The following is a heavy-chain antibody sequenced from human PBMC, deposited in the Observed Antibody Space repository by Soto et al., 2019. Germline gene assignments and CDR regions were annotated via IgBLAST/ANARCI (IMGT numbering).Heavy chain of an antibody. D-gene: IGHD2-2*01. V-gene: IGHV3-30*18. CDR2: ISYDGSNK. Sequence: QVQLVESGGGVVQPGRSLRLSCAASGFTFSSYGMHWVRQAPGKGLEWVAVISYDGSNKYYADSVKGRVTISRDNSKNTLYLQMNSLRAEDTAVYYCAKERNFTSCPHLFCYYYYGMDVWGQGTTVTVSS. CDR3: AKERNFTSCPHLFCYYYYGMDV. J-gene: IGHJ6*02. CDR1: GFTFSSYG.